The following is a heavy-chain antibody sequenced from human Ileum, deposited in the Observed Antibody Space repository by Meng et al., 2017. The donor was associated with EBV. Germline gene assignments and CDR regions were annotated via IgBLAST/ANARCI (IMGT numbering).Heavy chain of an antibody. Sequence: QVQLVQLGAEVKKPGVSVKVSCKASGYIFNNYGVSWVRQAPGQGPEWMGWISAYNGNTNYAQNFQGRFTMTTDTSTSTAYMELRSLRSDDTAVYYCARDLPGGTKGTWLDLWGQGTRVTVSS. CDR3: ARDLPGGTKGTWLDL. J-gene: IGHJ5*02. V-gene: IGHV1-18*01. D-gene: IGHD1-14*01. CDR1: GYIFNNYG. CDR2: ISAYNGNT.